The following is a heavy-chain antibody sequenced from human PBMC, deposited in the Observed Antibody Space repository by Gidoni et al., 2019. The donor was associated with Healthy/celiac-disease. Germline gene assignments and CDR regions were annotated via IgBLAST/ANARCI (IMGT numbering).Heavy chain of an antibody. Sequence: QVTLKESGPVLVKPTETLTLTCTVSGFSLSNARMGVSWIRQPPGKALEWLAHIFSNDEKSYSTSLKSRLTISKDTSKSQVVLTMTNMDPVHTATYYCARISRTYYDFWSGYYAYNWFDPWGQGTLVTVSS. CDR1: GFSLSNARMG. V-gene: IGHV2-26*01. D-gene: IGHD3-3*01. J-gene: IGHJ5*02. CDR3: ARISRTYYDFWSGYYAYNWFDP. CDR2: IFSNDEK.